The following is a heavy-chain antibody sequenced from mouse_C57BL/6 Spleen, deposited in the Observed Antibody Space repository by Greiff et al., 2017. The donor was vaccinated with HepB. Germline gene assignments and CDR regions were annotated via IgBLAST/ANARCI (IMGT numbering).Heavy chain of an antibody. CDR2: ISSGGSYT. CDR3: ARGGLTGAFDY. CDR1: GFTFSSYG. V-gene: IGHV5-6*02. Sequence: DVKLVESGGDLVKPGGSLKLSCAASGFTFSSYGMSWVRQTPDKRLEWVATISSGGSYTYYPDSVKGRFTISRDNAKNTLYLQMSSLKSEDTAMYYCARGGLTGAFDYWGQGTTLTVSS. D-gene: IGHD4-1*01. J-gene: IGHJ2*01.